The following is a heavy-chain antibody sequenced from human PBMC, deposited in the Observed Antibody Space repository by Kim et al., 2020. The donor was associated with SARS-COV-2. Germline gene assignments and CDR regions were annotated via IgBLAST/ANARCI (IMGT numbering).Heavy chain of an antibody. CDR2: INPSSANT. CDR1: GYTFTSYW. J-gene: IGHJ4*02. CDR3: ARAWDQNFDF. V-gene: IGHV1-46*01. Sequence: ASVKVSCKASGYTFTSYWIHWVRQAPGQGLEWMGMINPSSANTRYAQSFQGRVTTTSDTSTSTASMELSSQTSEDTAVYYCARAWDQNFDFWGQGTLVTVSS. D-gene: IGHD1-26*01.